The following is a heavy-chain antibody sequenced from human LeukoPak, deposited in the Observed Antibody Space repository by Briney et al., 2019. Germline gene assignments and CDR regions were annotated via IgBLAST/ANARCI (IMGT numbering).Heavy chain of an antibody. J-gene: IGHJ1*01. CDR3: AKTMYYYDSTGYYYFQH. Sequence: GGSLRLSCAASGFTFSSYAMSWVRQAPGKGLEWVSAISGSGGSTYYADSVKGRFTISRDNSKNTLYLQMNSLRAEDTAVYFCAKTMYYYDSTGYYYFQHWGQGTLVTVSS. V-gene: IGHV3-23*01. CDR2: ISGSGGST. D-gene: IGHD3-22*01. CDR1: GFTFSSYA.